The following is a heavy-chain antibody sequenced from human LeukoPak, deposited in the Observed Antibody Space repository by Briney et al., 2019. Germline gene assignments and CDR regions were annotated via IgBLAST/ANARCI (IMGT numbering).Heavy chain of an antibody. J-gene: IGHJ4*02. Sequence: TSETLSLTCTVSGYSISSGNYWGWIRQSPGKGLEWIGTIYHSGSTYYNPPLKSRVTISVDTSKNQISLRLSSVTAADTAIYYCARGNSDRFPPYMDYWGQGILVIVSS. CDR1: GYSISSGNY. D-gene: IGHD2-21*01. V-gene: IGHV4-38-2*02. CDR3: ARGNSDRFPPYMDY. CDR2: IYHSGST.